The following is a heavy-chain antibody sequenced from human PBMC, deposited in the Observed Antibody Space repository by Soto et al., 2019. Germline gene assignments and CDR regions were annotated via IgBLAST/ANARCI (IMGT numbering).Heavy chain of an antibody. CDR1: GGTFSSYA. Sequence: GASVKVSCKASGGTFSSYAISWVRQAPGQGLEWMGGIIPIFGTANYAQKFQGRVTITADESTSTAYMELSSLRSEDTAVYYCASFVFYDFWSGYSLPYYYYGMDVWGQGTTVTVSS. J-gene: IGHJ6*02. CDR2: IIPIFGTA. CDR3: ASFVFYDFWSGYSLPYYYYGMDV. V-gene: IGHV1-69*13. D-gene: IGHD3-3*01.